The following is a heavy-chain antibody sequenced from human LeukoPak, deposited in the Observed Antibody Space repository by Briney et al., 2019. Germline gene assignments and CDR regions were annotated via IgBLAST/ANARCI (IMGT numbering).Heavy chain of an antibody. CDR3: AKDEVVRGVIPYYFDY. CDR2: ISGSGGST. J-gene: IGHJ4*02. D-gene: IGHD3-10*01. V-gene: IGHV3-23*01. Sequence: GGSLRLSCAASGFTFSSYAMSWVRQAPGKGLEWVSAISGSGGSTYYADSVKGRFTISRDNSKNTLYLQMNSLRAEDTAVYYCAKDEVVRGVIPYYFDYWGQGTLVAVSS. CDR1: GFTFSSYA.